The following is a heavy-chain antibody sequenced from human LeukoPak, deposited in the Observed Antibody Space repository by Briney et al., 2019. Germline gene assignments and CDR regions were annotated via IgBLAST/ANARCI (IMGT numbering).Heavy chain of an antibody. CDR2: MNPNSGNT. V-gene: IGHV1-8*01. CDR1: GYTFTSYD. D-gene: IGHD6-19*01. Sequence: ASVKVSCKASGYTFTSYDINWVRQATGQGLEWMGWMNPNSGNTGYAQKFQGRVTMTRNTSISAAYMELSSLRSEDTAVYYCARGSFSSGWYIDFDYWGQGTLVTVSS. J-gene: IGHJ4*02. CDR3: ARGSFSSGWYIDFDY.